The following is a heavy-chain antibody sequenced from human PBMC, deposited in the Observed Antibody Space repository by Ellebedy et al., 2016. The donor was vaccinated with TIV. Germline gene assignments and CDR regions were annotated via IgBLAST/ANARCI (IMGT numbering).Heavy chain of an antibody. J-gene: IGHJ4*02. Sequence: GGSLRLSXAASGFTFSSFWMTWFRQAPGKGLEFVSLIYSGGDTSYADSVKGRFTISRDNSKNTVYLQMNSLRDDDTAVYYCARDPPASGSGTYGWGQGTLVTVSS. CDR1: GFTFSSFW. D-gene: IGHD3-10*01. CDR3: ARDPPASGSGTYG. CDR2: IYSGGDT. V-gene: IGHV3-53*01.